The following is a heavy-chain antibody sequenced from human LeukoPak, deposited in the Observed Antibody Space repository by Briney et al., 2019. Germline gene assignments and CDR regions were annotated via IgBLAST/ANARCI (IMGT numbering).Heavy chain of an antibody. CDR1: GFTFSTFW. CDR2: INHDGSST. CDR3: ARETPDSSGWD. V-gene: IGHV3-74*01. D-gene: IGHD6-19*01. Sequence: GGSLRLSCATSGFTFSTFWMHWVRQAPGKGLVWVSRINHDGSSTNYADSVKGRFTISRDNAKNTLYLQMNSLRAEDTAVYYCARETPDSSGWDWGQGTLVTVSS. J-gene: IGHJ1*01.